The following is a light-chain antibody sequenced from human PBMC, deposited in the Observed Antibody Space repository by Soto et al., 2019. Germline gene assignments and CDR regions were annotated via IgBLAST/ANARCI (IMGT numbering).Light chain of an antibody. J-gene: IGLJ1*01. CDR3: CLYVSIKTYV. CDR2: EVT. Sequence: QSVLTQPASVSGSPGQSITISCTGPRLDVGGYNYVSWYQQHPGKAPKLIMYEVTHRPSGVSDRFSGSKSDNTASLTISGLQTEDEADYYCCLYVSIKTYVFGTGTKV. V-gene: IGLV2-14*03. CDR1: RLDVGGYNY.